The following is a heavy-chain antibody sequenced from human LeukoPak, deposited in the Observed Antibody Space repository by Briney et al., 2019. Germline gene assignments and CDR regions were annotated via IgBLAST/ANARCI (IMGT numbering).Heavy chain of an antibody. J-gene: IGHJ5*02. Sequence: PGGSLRLSCAPSGFTLSSYWMSWVRPAPRKGLERVANIKLEGSEQSYVDSAKGRFPISRDNAKNSLYLQMISLTAEDMSVYDCARESPPGGWFDPWGQGTLVTVSS. V-gene: IGHV3-7*01. CDR3: ARESPPGGWFDP. CDR1: GFTLSSYW. D-gene: IGHD3-10*01. CDR2: IKLEGSEQ.